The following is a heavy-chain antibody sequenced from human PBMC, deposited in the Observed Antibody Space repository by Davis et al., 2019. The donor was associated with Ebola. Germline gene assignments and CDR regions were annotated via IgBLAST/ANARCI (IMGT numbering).Heavy chain of an antibody. J-gene: IGHJ4*02. CDR1: GGSISSYY. D-gene: IGHD3-10*01. V-gene: IGHV4-59*12. CDR3: ARGSVGSGTPRDDY. Sequence: PSETLSLTCTVSGGSISSYYWSWIRQPPGKGLEWIGFIYYSGSTYYNPSLKSRVTISVDTSKNQFSLKLSSVTAADTAVYYCARGSVGSGTPRDDYWGQGTLVTVSS. CDR2: IYYSGST.